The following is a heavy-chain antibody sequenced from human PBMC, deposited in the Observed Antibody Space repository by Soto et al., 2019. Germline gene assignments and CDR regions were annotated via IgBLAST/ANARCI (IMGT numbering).Heavy chain of an antibody. J-gene: IGHJ3*02. CDR2: ISAYNGNT. V-gene: IGHV1-18*01. D-gene: IGHD4-17*01. Sequence: ASVTVSCKASGYTFTSYGISWVRQAPGQGLEWMGWISAYNGNTNYAQKLKGRVTMTTDTSTSTAYMELRSLRSDDTAVYYCARDHGYGGNDAFDIWGQGTMVTVSS. CDR3: ARDHGYGGNDAFDI. CDR1: GYTFTSYG.